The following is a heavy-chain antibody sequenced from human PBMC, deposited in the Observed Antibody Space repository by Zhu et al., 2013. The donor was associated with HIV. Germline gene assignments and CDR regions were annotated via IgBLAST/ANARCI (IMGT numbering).Heavy chain of an antibody. CDR1: GGTFSHYA. V-gene: IGHV1-69*01. CDR2: IIFGFNVA. Sequence: QVQLVQSGTEVKKPGSSVKLSCRASGGTFSHYAIHWVRQAPRHGLEWMGGIIFGFNVANNAETFQGRVALTADVSTSTASLTLSSLTLADTALYYCARGQGSGRTDAFDIWGQGTMVTVSS. J-gene: IGHJ3*02. CDR3: ARGQGSGRTDAFDI.